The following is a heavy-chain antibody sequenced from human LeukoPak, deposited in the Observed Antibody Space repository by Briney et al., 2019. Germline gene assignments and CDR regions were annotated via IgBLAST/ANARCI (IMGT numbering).Heavy chain of an antibody. CDR1: GGSISSYY. Sequence: SETLSLTCTVSGGSISSYYWSWIRQPPGKGLEWIGYIYYSGSTNYNPSLKSRVTISVDTSKNQFSLKLSSVTAADTVVYYCARVLVTGPYYDFWSGYLPPNWFDPWGQGTLVTVSS. CDR2: IYYSGST. CDR3: ARVLVTGPYYDFWSGYLPPNWFDP. J-gene: IGHJ5*02. V-gene: IGHV4-59*01. D-gene: IGHD3-3*01.